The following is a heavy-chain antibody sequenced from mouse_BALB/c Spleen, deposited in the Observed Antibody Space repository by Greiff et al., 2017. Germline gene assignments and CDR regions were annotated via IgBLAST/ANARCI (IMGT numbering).Heavy chain of an antibody. CDR1: GFTFSSYY. V-gene: IGHV5-6-2*01. J-gene: IGHJ2*01. CDR2: INSNGGST. Sequence: EVQLVESGGGLVKLGGSLKLSCAASGFTFSSYYMSWVRQTPEKRLELVAAINSNGGSTYYPDTVKGRFTISRDNAKNTLYLQMSSLKSEDTALYYCARQDGNYIFDYWGQGTTLTVSS. D-gene: IGHD2-1*01. CDR3: ARQDGNYIFDY.